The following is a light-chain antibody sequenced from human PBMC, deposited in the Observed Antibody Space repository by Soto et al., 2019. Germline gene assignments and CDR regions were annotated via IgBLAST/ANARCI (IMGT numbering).Light chain of an antibody. J-gene: IGKJ5*01. CDR3: MQGTHVPFI. CDR2: KVS. Sequence: DVVVTQSPLSLSVTLGQPASISCRCSQSLVYSDGRTYLTWFHQRPGQSPRHLIYKVSNLDSGVPDRFSGSGSGTDFTLKISRVEAEDVGLYYCMQGTHVPFIFGQGTRLEIK. CDR1: QSLVYSDGRTY. V-gene: IGKV2D-30*01.